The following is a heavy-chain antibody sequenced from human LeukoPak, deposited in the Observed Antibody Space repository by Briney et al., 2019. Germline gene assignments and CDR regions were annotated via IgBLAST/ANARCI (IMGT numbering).Heavy chain of an antibody. D-gene: IGHD6-19*01. J-gene: IGHJ4*02. V-gene: IGHV1-24*01. CDR1: GYTLTELS. Sequence: ASVKVSCKVSGYTLTELSMHWVRQAPGKGLEWMGGFDPEDGETIYAQKFQGRVTMTEDTSTDTACMELSSLRSEDTAVYYCATLSGWYSSGWYFFWGQGTLVTVSS. CDR2: FDPEDGET. CDR3: ATLSGWYSSGWYFF.